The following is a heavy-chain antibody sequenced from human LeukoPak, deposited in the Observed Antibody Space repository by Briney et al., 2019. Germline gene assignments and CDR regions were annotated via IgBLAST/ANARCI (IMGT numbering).Heavy chain of an antibody. CDR1: GFTFSSYG. CDR3: AKDGDGYCSSTSCYTGLFDY. J-gene: IGHJ4*02. Sequence: GGSLRLSCAASGFTFSSYGMHWVRQAPGKGLEWVAFIRYDGSNKYYADSVKGRFTISRDNSKNTLYLQMNSLRAEDTAVYYCAKDGDGYCSSTSCYTGLFDYWGQGTLVTVSS. V-gene: IGHV3-30*02. D-gene: IGHD2-2*02. CDR2: IRYDGSNK.